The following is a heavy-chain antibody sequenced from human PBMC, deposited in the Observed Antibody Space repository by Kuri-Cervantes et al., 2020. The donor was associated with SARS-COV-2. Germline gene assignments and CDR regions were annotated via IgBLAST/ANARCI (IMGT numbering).Heavy chain of an antibody. J-gene: IGHJ4*02. Sequence: GESLKISCAASGFTFSSYGMHWVRQAPGKGLEWVAVIWYDGSNKYYADSVKSRFTISRDNSKNTLYLQMNSLRAEDTAVYYCTTGYSSSWDFDYWGQGTLVTVSS. CDR2: IWYDGSNK. CDR3: TTGYSSSWDFDY. CDR1: GFTFSSYG. D-gene: IGHD6-13*01. V-gene: IGHV3-33*01.